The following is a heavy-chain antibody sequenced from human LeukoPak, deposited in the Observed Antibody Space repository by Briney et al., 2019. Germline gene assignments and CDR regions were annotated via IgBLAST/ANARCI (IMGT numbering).Heavy chain of an antibody. CDR1: GFTFSNYA. Sequence: GGSLRPSCAASGFTFSNYAMDWVRQPPGKGLEWVSRISGSGTRTNYGDSVEGRFTTSRANYKNSLYLQMTSLRAEDTAVYYCAKVSSAWTGYLDYWGQGILVTVSS. CDR3: AKVSSAWTGYLDY. D-gene: IGHD6-19*01. V-gene: IGHV3-23*01. CDR2: ISGSGTRT. J-gene: IGHJ4*02.